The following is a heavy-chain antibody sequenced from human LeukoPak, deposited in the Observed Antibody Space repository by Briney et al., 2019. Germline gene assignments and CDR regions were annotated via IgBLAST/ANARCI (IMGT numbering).Heavy chain of an antibody. CDR2: ISAYNGNT. CDR3: ARGGLYYDFWSGYYWFDY. J-gene: IGHJ4*02. CDR1: GYTFTSYG. V-gene: IGHV1-18*01. Sequence: ASVKVSCKASGYTFTSYGISWVRQAPGQGLEWMGWISAYNGNTNYAQKLQGRVTMTTDTSTGTAYMELRSLRSDDTAVYYCARGGLYYDFWSGYYWFDYWGQGTLVTVSS. D-gene: IGHD3-3*01.